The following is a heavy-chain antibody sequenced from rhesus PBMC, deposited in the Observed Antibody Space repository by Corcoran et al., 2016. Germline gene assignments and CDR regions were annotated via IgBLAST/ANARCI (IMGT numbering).Heavy chain of an antibody. CDR1: GYSFTSFW. Sequence: EVQLVQSGAEVKRPGESLKISCKTSGYSFTSFWISWVRQMPGEGLERLGASDPTDSNTRYSPPSHGQATISTDKYISTAYLKGSSMKASDSATYNCAKGQLGGGLDSWGQGVVVIVSS. J-gene: IGHJ6*01. CDR2: SDPTDSNT. D-gene: IGHD3-3*01. CDR3: AKGQLGGGLDS. V-gene: IGHV5-2*01.